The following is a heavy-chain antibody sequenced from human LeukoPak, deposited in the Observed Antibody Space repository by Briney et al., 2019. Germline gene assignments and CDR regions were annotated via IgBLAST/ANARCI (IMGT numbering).Heavy chain of an antibody. CDR2: NYHGGST. V-gene: IGHV4-4*02. Sequence: SETLSLTCAVSGGSISSSNWWCWLRPPPGKGLWWIEENYHGGSTNYNPSVKSRVTISVDKSKNQFSLKLSSLTAADTAVYYGARSGNGWLLSFDYWGQGTLVTVSS. J-gene: IGHJ4*02. D-gene: IGHD3-9*01. CDR3: ARSGNGWLLSFDY. CDR1: GGSISSSNW.